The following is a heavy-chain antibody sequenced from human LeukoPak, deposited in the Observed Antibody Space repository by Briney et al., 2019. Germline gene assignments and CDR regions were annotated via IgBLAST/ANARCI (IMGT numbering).Heavy chain of an antibody. CDR2: ISSNGGST. V-gene: IGHV3-64*01. Sequence: GGALKLCCAASGFTFSSYAMQWLRQAPGKGLEYVSVISSNGGSTYYANSVKGRFTISRDNSKNTLYLQMGSLRAGDMAVYYCARAIAVAGTLWFDPWGEGTLVTVSS. CDR3: ARAIAVAGTLWFDP. J-gene: IGHJ5*02. CDR1: GFTFSSYA. D-gene: IGHD6-19*01.